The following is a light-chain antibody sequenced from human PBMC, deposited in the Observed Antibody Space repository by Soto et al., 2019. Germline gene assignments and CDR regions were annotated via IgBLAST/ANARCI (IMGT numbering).Light chain of an antibody. CDR1: SSDVGGYNY. J-gene: IGLJ2*01. Sequence: QSALTQPASVSGSPGQSITISCTGTSSDVGGYNYVSWYQQHPGKAPKLMIYDVSNRPSGVSNRFSGSKSGNTASLTISGLQAEDEADYYCSSYTSSSTQVFGGGIKLTV. CDR3: SSYTSSSTQV. V-gene: IGLV2-14*01. CDR2: DVS.